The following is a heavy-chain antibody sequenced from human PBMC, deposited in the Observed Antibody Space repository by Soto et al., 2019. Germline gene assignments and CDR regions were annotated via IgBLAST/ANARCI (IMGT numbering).Heavy chain of an antibody. CDR1: GFTFSSYA. CDR2: ISYDGRSK. D-gene: IGHD3-22*01. CDR3: AKALSSRVVISTCFDY. V-gene: IGHV3-30*18. Sequence: QVQLVESGGGVVQPGRSLRLTCAASGFTFSSYAMHWVRQAPGKGLEWVAVISYDGRSKYYADSIKGRFTISSDNSKNTLYLQMTDLRPEDSAVYYCAKALSSRVVISTCFDYWGQGTPVTVSS. J-gene: IGHJ4*02.